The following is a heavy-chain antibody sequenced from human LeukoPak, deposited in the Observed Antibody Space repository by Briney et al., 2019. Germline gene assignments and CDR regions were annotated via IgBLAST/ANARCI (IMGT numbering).Heavy chain of an antibody. D-gene: IGHD4-17*01. V-gene: IGHV4-4*07. Sequence: KASETLSLTCTVSGGSISSYYWSWIRQPAGKGLGWIGRIYTSGSTTYNPSLKSRVTMSVDTSKNQFSLQLSSVTAADTAVYYCARLVSDGDYQFDFDYWGQGTLVTVSS. CDR3: ARLVSDGDYQFDFDY. CDR2: IYTSGST. J-gene: IGHJ4*02. CDR1: GGSISSYY.